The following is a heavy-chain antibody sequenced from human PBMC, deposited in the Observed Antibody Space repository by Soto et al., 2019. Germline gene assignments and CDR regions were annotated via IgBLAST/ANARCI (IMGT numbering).Heavy chain of an antibody. CDR3: ARDRGAYYYDSSGYYSPYYYYGMDV. V-gene: IGHV4-59*01. J-gene: IGHJ6*02. CDR1: GGSISSYY. CDR2: IYYSGST. D-gene: IGHD3-22*01. Sequence: SETLSLTCTVSGGSISSYYWSWIRQPPGKGLEWIGYIYYSGSTNYNPSLKSRVTISVDTSKNQFSLKLSSVTAADTAVYYCARDRGAYYYDSSGYYSPYYYYGMDVWGQGTTLTVSS.